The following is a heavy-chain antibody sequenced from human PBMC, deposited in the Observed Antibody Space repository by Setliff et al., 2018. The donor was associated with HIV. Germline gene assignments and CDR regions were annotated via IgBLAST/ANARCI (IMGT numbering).Heavy chain of an antibody. V-gene: IGHV3-23*01. Sequence: GSLRLSCAASGFTFMNYAVSWVRQAPGKGLAWVSTISGSGGNTYYADSVKGRFTISRDNSNNMLFLQMNSLRTEDTAGYYCARSGGDCSGISCYSLWFDPWGHGTLVTVSS. CDR2: ISGSGGNT. CDR1: GFTFMNYA. CDR3: ARSGGDCSGISCYSLWFDP. J-gene: IGHJ5*02. D-gene: IGHD2-15*01.